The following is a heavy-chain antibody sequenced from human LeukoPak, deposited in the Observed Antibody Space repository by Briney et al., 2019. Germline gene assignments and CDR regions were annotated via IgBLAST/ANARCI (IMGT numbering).Heavy chain of an antibody. D-gene: IGHD2-15*01. V-gene: IGHV4-34*01. CDR2: INHSGST. J-gene: IGHJ4*02. Sequence: KASETLSLTCAVYGGSFSGYYWCWIRQPPGKGLEWIGEINHSGSTNYNPSLKSRVTISVDTSKNQFSLKLSSVTAADTAVYYCARGKGSSVSEDIVVVVAATARFANFDYWGQGTLVTVSS. CDR3: ARGKGSSVSEDIVVVVAATARFANFDY. CDR1: GGSFSGYY.